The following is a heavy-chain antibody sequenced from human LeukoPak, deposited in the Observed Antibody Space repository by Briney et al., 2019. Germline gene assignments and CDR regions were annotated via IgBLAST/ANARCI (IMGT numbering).Heavy chain of an antibody. Sequence: GGSLRLSCAASGFTFENYAMHWVRQVPGKGLEWVSLISGDGDNPYYADSVKGRFTISRDNSKKSLFLRMNSLRTDDTALYYCAKDIVESSGWYWYFDYWGQGTLVTVSS. D-gene: IGHD6-13*01. CDR1: GFTFENYA. CDR3: AKDIVESSGWYWYFDY. CDR2: ISGDGDNP. V-gene: IGHV3-43*02. J-gene: IGHJ4*02.